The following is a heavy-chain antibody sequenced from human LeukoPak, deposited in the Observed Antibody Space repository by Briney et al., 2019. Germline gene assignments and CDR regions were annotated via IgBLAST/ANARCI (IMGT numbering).Heavy chain of an antibody. CDR2: ISGNGGDT. J-gene: IGHJ4*02. CDR3: AKVRSDNTGWRYDY. D-gene: IGHD6-19*01. Sequence: GGSLRLSCAASGFTFGTYAMTWVRQAPGKGLEWVSSISGNGGDTYYADSVKGRFTISRDNSKNTLDLQMNSLRAEDTAIYYCAKVRSDNTGWRYDYWGQGTLVTVSS. V-gene: IGHV3-23*01. CDR1: GFTFGTYA.